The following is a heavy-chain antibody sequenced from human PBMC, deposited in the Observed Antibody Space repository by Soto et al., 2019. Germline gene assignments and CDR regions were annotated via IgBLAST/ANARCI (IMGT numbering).Heavy chain of an antibody. J-gene: IGHJ6*02. CDR2: ISGSGGST. CDR3: AKMMVVPYEELYYGMDV. V-gene: IGHV3-23*01. Sequence: EVQLLESGGGLVQPGGSLRLSCAASGFTFSSYAMSWVRQAPGKGLEWVSAISGSGGSTYYADSVKGRFTISRDNSKNTLYLQMNSLRAEDTAVYYCAKMMVVPYEELYYGMDVWGQGTTVTVSS. D-gene: IGHD2-15*01. CDR1: GFTFSSYA.